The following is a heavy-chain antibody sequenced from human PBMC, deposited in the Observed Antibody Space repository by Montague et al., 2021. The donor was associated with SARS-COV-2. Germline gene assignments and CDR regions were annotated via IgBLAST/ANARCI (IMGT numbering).Heavy chain of an antibody. D-gene: IGHD5-12*01. Sequence: SETLSLTCTVNGGPISGSSDYWGWLRQSPGTGLEWKANVDYSGXTXYXXSLKSRITISVDTSKNQFSLKLNSVTAADMALYYCARREYSDGWGDWGQGTLVTVSS. CDR1: GGPISGSSDY. CDR3: ARREYSDGWGD. V-gene: IGHV4-39*01. CDR2: VDYSGXT. J-gene: IGHJ4*02.